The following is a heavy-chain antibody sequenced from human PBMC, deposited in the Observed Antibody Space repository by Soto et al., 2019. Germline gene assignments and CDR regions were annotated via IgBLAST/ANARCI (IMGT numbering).Heavy chain of an antibody. V-gene: IGHV1-2*04. D-gene: IGHD4-17*01. Sequence: ASVKVYCKASGGTFSSYAISWVRQAPGQGLEWMGWINPNSGGTNYAQKFQGWVTMTRDTSISTAYMELSRLRSDDTAVYYCARDYGDYVKDYYYYYGMDVWGQGTTVTVSS. CDR1: GGTFSSYA. CDR2: INPNSGGT. J-gene: IGHJ6*02. CDR3: ARDYGDYVKDYYYYYGMDV.